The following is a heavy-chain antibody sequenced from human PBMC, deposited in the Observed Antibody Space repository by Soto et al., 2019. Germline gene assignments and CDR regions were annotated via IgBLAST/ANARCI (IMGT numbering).Heavy chain of an antibody. CDR2: ISSSSSYI. CDR1: GFTFSSYS. CDR3: AKEALEQQLWRYYYYMDV. J-gene: IGHJ6*03. Sequence: TGGSLRLSCAASGFTFSSYSMNWVRQAPGKGLEWVSSISSSSSYIYYADSVKGRFTISRDNSKNTLYLQMNSLRAEDTAVYYCAKEALEQQLWRYYYYMDVWGKGTTVTVSS. V-gene: IGHV3-21*01. D-gene: IGHD6-13*01.